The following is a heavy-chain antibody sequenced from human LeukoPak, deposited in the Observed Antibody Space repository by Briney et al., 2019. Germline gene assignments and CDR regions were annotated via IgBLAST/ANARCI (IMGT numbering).Heavy chain of an antibody. J-gene: IGHJ3*01. Sequence: GGSLRLSCAASGFTFSSYTMNWVRQAPGRGLEWVSSISSSSRYIYYADSMKGRFTISRDNAKDSLSLQMSSLRAEDTAMYYCVRGQNPPFVEAPHRSQADRGAFDFWGQGTMVTVSS. V-gene: IGHV3-21*01. CDR2: ISSSSRYI. CDR3: VRGQNPPFVEAPHRSQADRGAFDF. D-gene: IGHD3-3*02. CDR1: GFTFSSYT.